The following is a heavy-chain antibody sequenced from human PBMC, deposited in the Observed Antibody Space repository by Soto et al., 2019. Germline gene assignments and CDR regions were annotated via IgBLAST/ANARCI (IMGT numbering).Heavy chain of an antibody. V-gene: IGHV3-30*03. J-gene: IGHJ3*02. CDR3: ATSLDI. Sequence: PGGSLRLSCAASGFTFSSYGMHWVRQAPGKGLEWVAVISYDGSNKYYADSVKGRFTISRDNSKNTLYLQMNSLRPEDTAVYYCATSLDIWGQGTMVPVSS. CDR1: GFTFSSYG. CDR2: ISYDGSNK.